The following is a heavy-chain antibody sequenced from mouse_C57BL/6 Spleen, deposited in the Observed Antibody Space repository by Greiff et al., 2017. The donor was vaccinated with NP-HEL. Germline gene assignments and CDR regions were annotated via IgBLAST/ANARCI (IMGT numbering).Heavy chain of an antibody. V-gene: IGHV5-6*02. CDR3: ARLNWDGFDY. D-gene: IGHD4-1*01. CDR2: ISSGGSYT. Sequence: DVKLVESGGDLVKPGGSLKLSCAASGFTFSSYGMSWVRQTPDKRLEWVATISSGGSYTYYPDSVKGRFTISRDNAKNTLYLQMSSLKSEDTAMYYCARLNWDGFDYWGQGTTLTVSS. J-gene: IGHJ2*01. CDR1: GFTFSSYG.